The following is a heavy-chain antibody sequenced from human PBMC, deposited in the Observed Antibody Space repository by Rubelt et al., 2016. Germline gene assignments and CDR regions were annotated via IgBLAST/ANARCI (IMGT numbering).Heavy chain of an antibody. J-gene: IGHJ6*02. CDR3: ARVVPATKYYYGMDV. CDR2: IYYSGST. CDR1: GGSISSSSYY. Sequence: QLQLQESGPGLVKPSETLSLTCTVSGGSISSSSYYWGWIRQPPGKGLEWIGSIYYSGSTYYNPSLRVRVTISVDTSKNQFSLKLSSVTAADTAVYYCARVVPATKYYYGMDVWGQGTTVTVSS. D-gene: IGHD2-2*01. V-gene: IGHV4-39*01.